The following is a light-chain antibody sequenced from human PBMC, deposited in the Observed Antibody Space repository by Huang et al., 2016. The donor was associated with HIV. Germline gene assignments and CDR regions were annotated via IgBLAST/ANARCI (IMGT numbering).Light chain of an antibody. V-gene: IGKV1-16*01. J-gene: IGKJ4*01. Sequence: DIQMTQSPSSMSASVGDRVTITCRASQTINNFLAWFQQKPGKAPQSLIYGASSLQSGVPSRCSGTGSGTDFTLTISSLQPEDFATYFCQQYNNYPLTFGGGTYVEI. CDR1: QTINNF. CDR3: QQYNNYPLT. CDR2: GAS.